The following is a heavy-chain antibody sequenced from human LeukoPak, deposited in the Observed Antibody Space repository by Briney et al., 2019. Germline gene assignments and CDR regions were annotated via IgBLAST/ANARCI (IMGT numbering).Heavy chain of an antibody. J-gene: IGHJ4*02. Sequence: PGGSLRLSCAASGFMLSSYWMSWVRQAPGKGLEWVANIKQDGSEKYYVDSVKGRFTISRDNAKNSLYLQMNSLRAEDTAVYYCARGDIVVVVAAYFDYWGQGTLVTVSS. V-gene: IGHV3-7*04. CDR3: ARGDIVVVVAAYFDY. CDR2: IKQDGSEK. CDR1: GFMLSSYW. D-gene: IGHD2-15*01.